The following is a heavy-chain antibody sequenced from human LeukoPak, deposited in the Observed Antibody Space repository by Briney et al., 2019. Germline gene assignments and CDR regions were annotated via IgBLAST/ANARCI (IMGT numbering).Heavy chain of an antibody. J-gene: IGHJ5*02. CDR3: ARGFKGNGQVWFDP. Sequence: SETLSLTCAVYGGSFSGYYWSWIRQPPGKGLEWIGEINPSGSTNYNPSLKSRVTISVDTSKNQFSLKLRSVTAGDTAIYYCARGFKGNGQVWFDPWGQGTLVTVSS. V-gene: IGHV4-34*01. CDR2: INPSGST. D-gene: IGHD4-23*01. CDR1: GGSFSGYY.